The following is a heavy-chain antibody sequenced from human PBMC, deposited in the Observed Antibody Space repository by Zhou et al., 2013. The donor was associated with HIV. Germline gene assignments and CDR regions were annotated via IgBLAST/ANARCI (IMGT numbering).Heavy chain of an antibody. V-gene: IGHV1-69*01. CDR2: ITPLFGTA. D-gene: IGHD2-15*01. CDR3: ARSLGYCSGGTCLMDY. CDR1: GGTFGTYA. Sequence: VQLVQSGAEVKKPGSSVKVSCKTSGGTFGTYAISWVRQAPGQGLEWMGGITPLFGTANYAQKFQGRVTITTDESTSTAYMELSSLRSEDTAVYYCARSLGYCSGGTCLMDYWGQGTLVTVSS. J-gene: IGHJ4*02.